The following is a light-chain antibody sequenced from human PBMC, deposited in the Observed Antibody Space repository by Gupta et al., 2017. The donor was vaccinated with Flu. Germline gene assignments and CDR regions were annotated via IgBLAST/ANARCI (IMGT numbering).Light chain of an antibody. Sequence: FMLPQPHSMSDSPGQTVTISCTRSSGSIASNYVQWYQQRPGSAPTTVIYEHYQRPSGVPNRFFGSIDGSSTTAALTRSELKTEDDDYYDCQDIDGSNQVFGGGTKLTVL. CDR3: QDIDGSNQV. V-gene: IGLV6-57*03. CDR1: SGSIASNY. J-gene: IGLJ3*02. CDR2: EHY.